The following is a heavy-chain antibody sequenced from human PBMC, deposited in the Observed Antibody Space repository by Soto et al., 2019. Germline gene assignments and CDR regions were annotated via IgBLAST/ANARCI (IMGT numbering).Heavy chain of an antibody. J-gene: IGHJ4*02. V-gene: IGHV4-59*01. CDR2: IYYSGST. CDR1: GGPISSYY. CDR3: ARGSSGWPPRLDY. Sequence: QVQLQESGPGLVKPSETLSLNCTVSGGPISSYYWSWIRQSPGKGLEWIGYIYYSGSTNYNPSLQIRVTISVDTFKNQFSLELSSVTAADTAVYYCARGSSGWPPRLDYWGQGTLVTVSS. D-gene: IGHD6-19*01.